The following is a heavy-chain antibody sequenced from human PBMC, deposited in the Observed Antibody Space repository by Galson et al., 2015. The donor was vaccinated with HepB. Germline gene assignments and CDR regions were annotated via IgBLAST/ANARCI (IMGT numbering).Heavy chain of an antibody. D-gene: IGHD3/OR15-3a*01. CDR1: AISFSTYG. J-gene: IGHJ4*02. V-gene: IGHV3-30*18. Sequence: SLRLSCAVSAISFSTYGMHWVRQAPGKGLEWVAVISYDGNIKYYADSVKGRFIISRDNSKNTVYLQVNRLRPEDTAVYYCAKANDFWTAFSGDYWGQGTRVTVSP. CDR2: ISYDGNIK. CDR3: AKANDFWTAFSGDY.